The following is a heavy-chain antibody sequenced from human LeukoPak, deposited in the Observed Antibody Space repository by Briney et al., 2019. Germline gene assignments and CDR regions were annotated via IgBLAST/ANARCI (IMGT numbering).Heavy chain of an antibody. V-gene: IGHV3-74*01. J-gene: IGHJ6*02. CDR1: GFTFDDYA. Sequence: PGGSLRLSCAAFGFTFDDYAMHWVRQAPGKGLVWVSHINSDGSITSYADSVGGRFTISRDNAKNTLYLQMNSLRAEDTAVYYCARDAVDTANAVWGQGTTVTVSS. D-gene: IGHD5-18*01. CDR2: INSDGSIT. CDR3: ARDAVDTANAV.